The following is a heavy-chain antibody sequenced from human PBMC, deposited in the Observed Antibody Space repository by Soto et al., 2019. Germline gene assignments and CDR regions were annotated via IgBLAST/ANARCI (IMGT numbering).Heavy chain of an antibody. CDR1: GGSISSSSYY. V-gene: IGHV4-39*01. D-gene: IGHD3-10*01. CDR3: ARYIYASGSCMVV. CDR2: IYYSGSTY. Sequence: PSETLSLTCTVSGGSISSSSYYWGWIRQPPGKGLEWIGSIYYSGSTYYYNPSLKSRVTISVDTSKNQFSLKLSSVTAADTAVYYCARYIYASGSCMVVWGHGTAVTVSS. J-gene: IGHJ6*02.